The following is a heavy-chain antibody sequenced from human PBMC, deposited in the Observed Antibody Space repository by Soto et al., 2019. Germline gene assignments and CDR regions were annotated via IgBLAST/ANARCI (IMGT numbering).Heavy chain of an antibody. CDR1: GVTFSDNN. D-gene: IGHD3-16*01. Sequence: PRGALRVYCADPGVTFSDNNLNWVRQAPRKGLEWVSYISFRSIRILYAVSVRGRFTVSGYDAKNEVLLPTNSLSVEDAAGYSSTRDGGRADDMNVWGQATTVTLTS. V-gene: IGHV3-21*04. CDR3: TRDGGRADDMNV. CDR2: ISFRSIRI. J-gene: IGHJ6*02.